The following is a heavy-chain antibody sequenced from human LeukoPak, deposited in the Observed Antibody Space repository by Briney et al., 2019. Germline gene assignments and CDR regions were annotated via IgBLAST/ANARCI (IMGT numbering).Heavy chain of an antibody. Sequence: SVKVSCQGSRGTFRSYAISWVRQAPCQGLEWVGGIIHIFCTANYAQKFHDRVTHPPHEHMHTAYMAPSGLRSKRTAVPNFGTANYAMKFQGRVTITADESTNTAYMELSSLRSEDTAVYYCAKDRSLRELWLRNWFDPWGQGTLVTVSS. CDR2: IIHIFCTA. D-gene: IGHD3-10*01. CDR3: GTANYAMKFQGRVTITADESTNTAYMELSSLRSEDTAVYYCAKDRSLRELWLRNWFDP. J-gene: IGHJ5*02. CDR1: RGTFRSYA. V-gene: IGHV1-69*13.